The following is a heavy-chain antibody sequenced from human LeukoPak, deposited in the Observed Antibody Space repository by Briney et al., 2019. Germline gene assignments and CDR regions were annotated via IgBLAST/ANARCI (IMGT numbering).Heavy chain of an antibody. CDR2: IYHSGST. V-gene: IGHV4-38-2*02. CDR3: ARGPTARPGFDY. J-gene: IGHJ4*02. Sequence: PSETLSLTCTVSGYSISSGYYWGWIRQPPGKGLEWIGSIYHSGSTYYNPSLKSRVTISVDTSKNQFSLKLSSVTAADTAVYYCARGPTARPGFDYWGQGTLVTVSS. CDR1: GYSISSGYY. D-gene: IGHD6-6*01.